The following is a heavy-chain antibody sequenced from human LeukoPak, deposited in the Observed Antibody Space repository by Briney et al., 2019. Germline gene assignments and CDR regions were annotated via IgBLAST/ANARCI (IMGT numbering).Heavy chain of an antibody. Sequence: SVTLSLTCTVSGGSISSGSYYWSWIRQPPGKGLEWIGYIYYSGSTNYNPSLKSRVTISVDTSKNQFSLKLSSVTAADTAVYYCARQGRAGTTFDYWGQGTLVTVSS. J-gene: IGHJ4*02. CDR1: GGSISSGSYY. CDR2: IYYSGST. V-gene: IGHV4-61*01. D-gene: IGHD6-19*01. CDR3: ARQGRAGTTFDY.